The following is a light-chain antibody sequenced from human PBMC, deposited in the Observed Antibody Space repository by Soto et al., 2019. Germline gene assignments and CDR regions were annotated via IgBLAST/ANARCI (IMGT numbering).Light chain of an antibody. CDR1: SSDVGAYDY. Sequence: QSALTQPASVSGSPGQSITISCAGTSSDVGAYDYVSWYQQYPGKAPKLMIYDVSDRPSGVSNRFSGSKSGNTASLTISGXXXXXXXXYYCSSFTSTTTLVFGGGTKLTV. V-gene: IGLV2-14*03. CDR3: SSFTSTTTLV. J-gene: IGLJ2*01. CDR2: DVS.